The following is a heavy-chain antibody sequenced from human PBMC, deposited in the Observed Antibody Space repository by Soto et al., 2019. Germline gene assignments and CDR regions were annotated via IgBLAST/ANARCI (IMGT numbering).Heavy chain of an antibody. CDR2: ISSSSSYI. V-gene: IGHV3-21*01. CDR1: GFTFSSYS. J-gene: IGHJ6*03. D-gene: IGHD3-10*01. Sequence: PGGSLRLSCAASGFTFSSYSMNWVRQAPGKGLEWVSSISSSSSYIYYADSVKGRFTISRDNAKNSLYLQMNSLRAEDTAVYYCARPPGGMVRGVIVPMDVWGNGTTVTVSS. CDR3: ARPPGGMVRGVIVPMDV.